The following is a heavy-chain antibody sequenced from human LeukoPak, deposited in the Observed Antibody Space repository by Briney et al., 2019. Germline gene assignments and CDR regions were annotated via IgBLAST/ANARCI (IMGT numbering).Heavy chain of an antibody. D-gene: IGHD6-19*01. CDR2: ITSTGTHI. Sequence: GGSLRLSCAASGLTFSNAWMNWVRQAPGKGLEWVSHITSTGTHIYYADSVQGRFTISRDNAKNSLYLQMNSLRDEDTAVYYCARGSTSGWSYWGQGTLVTVSS. CDR1: GLTFSNAW. V-gene: IGHV3-48*02. J-gene: IGHJ4*02. CDR3: ARGSTSGWSY.